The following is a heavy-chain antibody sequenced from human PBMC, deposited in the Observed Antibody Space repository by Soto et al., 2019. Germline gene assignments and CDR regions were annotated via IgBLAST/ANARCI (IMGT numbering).Heavy chain of an antibody. D-gene: IGHD2-21*01. V-gene: IGHV1-3*01. CDR1: GYTFTSYA. J-gene: IGHJ5*02. CDR2: INAGNGNT. CDR3: ARIETGRVVPPPNWLDP. Sequence: QVQLVQSGAEVKKPGASVKVSCKASGYTFTSYAMHWVRQAPGQRLEWMGWINAGNGNTKYSQKFQGRVTITRDTAAGTADMELSSLRSEDTAVYYCARIETGRVVPPPNWLDPWGQGTLVTVSS.